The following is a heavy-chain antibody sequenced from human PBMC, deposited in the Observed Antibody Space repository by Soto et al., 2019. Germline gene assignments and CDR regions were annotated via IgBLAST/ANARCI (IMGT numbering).Heavy chain of an antibody. J-gene: IGHJ4*02. CDR2: ISSSSSYI. CDR3: ARGPGHVAAYCGGDCEIN. Sequence: GGSLRLSCAASGFTFSRYSMNWVRQAPGKGLEWVSSISSSSSYIYYADSVKGRFTISRDNAKNSLYLQMNSLRAEDTAVYYCARGPGHVAAYCGGDCEINWGQGTLVTVSS. D-gene: IGHD2-21*02. CDR1: GFTFSRYS. V-gene: IGHV3-21*01.